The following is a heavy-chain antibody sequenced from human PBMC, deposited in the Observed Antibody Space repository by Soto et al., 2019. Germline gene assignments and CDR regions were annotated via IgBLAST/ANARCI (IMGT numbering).Heavy chain of an antibody. CDR1: GFTFSTYG. CDR2: ISDSGHYI. CDR3: AKDLFSYDSSGVSYYYYGMDV. J-gene: IGHJ6*02. D-gene: IGHD3-22*01. V-gene: IGHV3-21*01. Sequence: PGGSLRLSCAASGFTFSTYGMNWVRQAPGKGLEWLSSISDSGHYIYYADSVKGRFTISRDNAKNSLFLQTNSLRAEDTAVYYCAKDLFSYDSSGVSYYYYGMDVRGQGTTVTVSS.